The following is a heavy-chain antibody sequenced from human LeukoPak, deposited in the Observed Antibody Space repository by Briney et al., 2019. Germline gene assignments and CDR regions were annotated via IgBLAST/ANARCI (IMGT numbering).Heavy chain of an antibody. CDR1: GYTFTGYY. D-gene: IGHD3/OR15-3a*01. CDR3: AREDWDDYYYYGMDV. J-gene: IGHJ6*02. Sequence: ASVKVSCKASGYTFTGYYMHWVRQAPGQGLEWMGWISASKGHTNYAQKLQGRVTTSIDTSTTTAYMELRSLNSDDTAVYFCAREDWDDYYYYGMDVWGQGTTVTVSS. V-gene: IGHV1-18*04. CDR2: ISASKGHT.